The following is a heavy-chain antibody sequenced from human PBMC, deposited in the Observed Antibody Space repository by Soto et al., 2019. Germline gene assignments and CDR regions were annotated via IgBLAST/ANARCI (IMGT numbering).Heavy chain of an antibody. J-gene: IGHJ6*02. V-gene: IGHV1-18*01. CDR3: ARDSEDIVVVVAAHPYYYYGMDV. D-gene: IGHD2-15*01. Sequence: ASVKVSCKSSGYTFTSYGISWVRQAPGQGFEWMGWISAYNGNTNYAQKLQGRVTMTTDTSTSTAYMELRSLRSDDTAVYYCARDSEDIVVVVAAHPYYYYGMDVWGQGTTVTVSS. CDR2: ISAYNGNT. CDR1: GYTFTSYG.